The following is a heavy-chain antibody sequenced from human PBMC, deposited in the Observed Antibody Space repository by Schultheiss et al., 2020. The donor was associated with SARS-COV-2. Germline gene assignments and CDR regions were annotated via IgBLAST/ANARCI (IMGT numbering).Heavy chain of an antibody. CDR3: ARLPKGWGYFDY. CDR1: GGSFSDYH. CDR2: INRGGST. V-gene: IGHV4-34*01. J-gene: IGHJ4*02. Sequence: SETLSLTCAVYGGSFSDYHWTWIRQPPGKGLEWIGEINRGGSTTYNPSLKSRVTISVDTSKKQFSLKLSSVTAADTALYYCARLPKGWGYFDYWGQGTLVTVSS. D-gene: IGHD6-19*01.